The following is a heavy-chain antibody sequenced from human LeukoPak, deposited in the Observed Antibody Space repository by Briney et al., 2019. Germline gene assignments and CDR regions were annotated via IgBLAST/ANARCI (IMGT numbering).Heavy chain of an antibody. D-gene: IGHD4-17*01. Sequence: GGSLRLSCAASGFTFSNYWMNWVRQAPGKGLVWVSRINSDGSSPSYADSVKGRFTISRDNAKKTLYLQMNSLRAEDTAVYYCARRGAVTYAFDIWGQGTMVTVSS. CDR3: ARRGAVTYAFDI. CDR2: INSDGSSP. V-gene: IGHV3-74*01. CDR1: GFTFSNYW. J-gene: IGHJ3*02.